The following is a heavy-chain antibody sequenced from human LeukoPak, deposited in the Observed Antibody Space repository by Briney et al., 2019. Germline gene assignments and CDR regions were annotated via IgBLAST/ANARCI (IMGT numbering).Heavy chain of an antibody. V-gene: IGHV3-53*01. CDR1: GFSVSNNY. J-gene: IGHJ1*01. CDR3: ARDWELRL. Sequence: PGGSLRLSCAASGFSVSNNYMSWVRQAPGKGLEWVSIVYSGGYTHYADSAKGRFTISRDNSKNTLYLQMNSLQAEDTAVYYCARDWELRLWGQGTLVTVSS. CDR2: VYSGGYT. D-gene: IGHD1-26*01.